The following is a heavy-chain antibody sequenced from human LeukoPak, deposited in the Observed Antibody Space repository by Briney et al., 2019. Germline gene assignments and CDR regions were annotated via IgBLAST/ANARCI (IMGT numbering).Heavy chain of an antibody. V-gene: IGHV4-59*01. CDR2: IFYSGST. CDR3: ARVSGYDWESFYDY. D-gene: IGHD5-12*01. Sequence: SETLSLTCTVSGGSISSYCWSWIRQPPGKGLEWIGYIFYSGSTNYNPSLKSRVTISVDTSKNQFSLKLSSVTAADTAMYYCARVSGYDWESFYDYWGQGSLVTVSS. J-gene: IGHJ4*02. CDR1: GGSISSYC.